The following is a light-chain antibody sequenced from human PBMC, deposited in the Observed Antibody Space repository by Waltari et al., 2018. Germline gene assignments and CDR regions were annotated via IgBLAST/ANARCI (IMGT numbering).Light chain of an antibody. CDR1: SSAIGAYGP. CDR3: SSYTTSGTLV. Sequence: QSALTQPVSVSGSLGQSLTISCTGSSSAIGAYGPVPWYQQHPGRAPTLMIFHVTERPSGISNRFSGSKSGNTASLTISGLQTEDEADYYCSSYTTSGTLVFGGGTKLTIL. V-gene: IGLV2-14*03. CDR2: HVT. J-gene: IGLJ2*01.